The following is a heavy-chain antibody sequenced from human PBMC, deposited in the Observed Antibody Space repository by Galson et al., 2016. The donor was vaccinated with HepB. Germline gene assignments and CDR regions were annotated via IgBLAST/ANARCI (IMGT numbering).Heavy chain of an antibody. CDR2: INSDGSST. CDR1: GFTFTSYW. Sequence: SLRLSCAASGFTFTSYWIHWVRQVPGEGLVWVSRINSDGSSTHYADSVKGSFTISRDNAKNSLHLQMNSLRVEDTAVYYCARVGVIPYYYYGMDVWGQGTMVIVSS. J-gene: IGHJ6*01. V-gene: IGHV3-74*01. D-gene: IGHD3-10*01. CDR3: ARVGVIPYYYYGMDV.